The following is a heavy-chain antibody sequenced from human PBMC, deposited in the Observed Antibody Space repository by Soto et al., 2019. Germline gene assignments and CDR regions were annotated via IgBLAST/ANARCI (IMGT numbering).Heavy chain of an antibody. Sequence: PSETLSLTCTVSGDSIRSYYWTWIRQPPGKGLELIGYIYYSGSTRYNTSLKSRVTISVDMSKKQFFLKLSSVIAADMAVYYCARAYGGFDNGLDVWGQATVDTVSS. V-gene: IGHV4-59*01. CDR3: ARAYGGFDNGLDV. CDR2: IYYSGST. CDR1: GDSIRSYY. J-gene: IGHJ6*02. D-gene: IGHD5-12*01.